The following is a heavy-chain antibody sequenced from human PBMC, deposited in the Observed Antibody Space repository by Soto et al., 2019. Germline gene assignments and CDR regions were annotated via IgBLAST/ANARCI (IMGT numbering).Heavy chain of an antibody. J-gene: IGHJ4*02. CDR2: IYSSGST. Sequence: PSETLSLTCTVSGASLINYFWSWIRQPPGKGLEWIGYIYSSGSTNSNPSLKSRVTFSVDTSKNQFSLKLGSLTTADTAVYYCAGTALSSSWTVEYWGQGTLVTVSS. CDR3: AGTALSSSWTVEY. D-gene: IGHD6-13*01. CDR1: GASLINYF. V-gene: IGHV4-59*01.